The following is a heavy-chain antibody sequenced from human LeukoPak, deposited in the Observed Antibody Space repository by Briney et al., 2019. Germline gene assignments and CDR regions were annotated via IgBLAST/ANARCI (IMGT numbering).Heavy chain of an antibody. Sequence: SETLSLTCAVYGGSFSGYYWSWIRQPPGKGREWIGEIKHSGTTNYSPSLKSRFTISVDTSKNQCSRKLSSVTAADTAVYYCARVAAGGFFDYWGQGTLVTVSS. D-gene: IGHD6-13*01. CDR2: IKHSGTT. J-gene: IGHJ4*02. CDR3: ARVAAGGFFDY. V-gene: IGHV4-34*01. CDR1: GGSFSGYY.